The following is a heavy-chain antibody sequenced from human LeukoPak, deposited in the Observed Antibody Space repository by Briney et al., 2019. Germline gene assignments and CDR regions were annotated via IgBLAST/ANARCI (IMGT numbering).Heavy chain of an antibody. CDR3: ARDRPRGGFDP. Sequence: PSETLSLTCSVSGDSISSSSSYWGWIRQPPGKGLEWIGRIYTSGSTNYNPSLKSRVTMSVDTSKNQFSLKLSSVTAADTAVYYCARDRPRGGFDPWGQGTLVTVSS. CDR2: IYTSGST. CDR1: GDSISSSSSY. J-gene: IGHJ5*02. D-gene: IGHD3-10*01. V-gene: IGHV4-39*07.